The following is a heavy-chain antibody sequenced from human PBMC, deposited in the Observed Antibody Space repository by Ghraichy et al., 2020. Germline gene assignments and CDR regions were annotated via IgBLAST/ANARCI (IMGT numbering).Heavy chain of an antibody. D-gene: IGHD3-3*01. CDR3: TTGSGFYTY. CDR2: IKSKTHGETT. Sequence: SCAASGLTSTNAWMNWVRQAPGKGLEWVGRIKSKTHGETTDYAAPVKGRFTISRDDSKHMLFLQMTGLRIEDTAVYYCTTGSGFYTYWGQGTLVTVSS. J-gene: IGHJ4*02. V-gene: IGHV3-15*01. CDR1: GLTSTNAW.